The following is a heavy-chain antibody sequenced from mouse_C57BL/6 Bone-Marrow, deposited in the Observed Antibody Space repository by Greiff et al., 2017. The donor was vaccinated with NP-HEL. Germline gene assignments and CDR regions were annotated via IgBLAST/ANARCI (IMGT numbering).Heavy chain of an antibody. CDR2: IWSGGST. CDR3: ARGINYGNYYAMDY. V-gene: IGHV2-2*01. Sequence: VQLQQSGPGLVQPSQSLSITCTVSGFSLTSYGVHRVRQSPGKGLEWLGVIWSGGSTDYNAAFISRLSISKDNAKRQVFFKMNSQQADDTTIYYCARGINYGNYYAMDYWGQGTSVTVSS. CDR1: GFSLTSYG. D-gene: IGHD2-1*01. J-gene: IGHJ4*01.